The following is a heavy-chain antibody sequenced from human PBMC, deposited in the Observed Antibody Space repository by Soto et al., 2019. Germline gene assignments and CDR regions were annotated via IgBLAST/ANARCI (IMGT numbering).Heavy chain of an antibody. D-gene: IGHD4-17*01. CDR1: GYSFTTYW. CDR2: IYPGDSET. Sequence: EVQLVQSGAEVKKPGESLKISCTASGYSFTTYWIAWVRQMPGKGLEWMGIIYPGDSETRYSPPFQGQVTISVDKSINTAYLQWSSLEASDSGMYYCTRLSTVARIDCWGQGTLVTVSS. J-gene: IGHJ4*01. CDR3: TRLSTVARIDC. V-gene: IGHV5-51*03.